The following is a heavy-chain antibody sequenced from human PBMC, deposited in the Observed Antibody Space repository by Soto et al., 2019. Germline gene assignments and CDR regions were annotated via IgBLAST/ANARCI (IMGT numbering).Heavy chain of an antibody. CDR2: ISAYNGHT. CDR1: GYTFSSYG. D-gene: IGHD4-17*01. CDR3: ARDVSGDPGY. V-gene: IGHV1-18*01. J-gene: IGHJ4*02. Sequence: QVQLVQSGAEVKKPGASVKVSCKASGYTFSSYGISWVRQAPGQGLEWLGWISAYNGHTNYAQKLQGRVTMTTDASRSTAYMKLRSLGSAYTAVYDCARDVSGDPGYWGQGTLVTVSS.